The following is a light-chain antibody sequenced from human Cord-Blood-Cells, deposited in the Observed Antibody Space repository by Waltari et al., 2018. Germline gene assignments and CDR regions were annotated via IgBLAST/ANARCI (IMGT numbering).Light chain of an antibody. J-gene: IGLJ3*02. CDR2: DVS. Sequence: QSALTQPASVSGSPGQSITISCTGTSSDVGGYNYVSWYQQHPGKAPKLMIYDVSKRPAGVSTRFSGSMSGNTASLTISGLQAEDEADYYCSSYTSSSTLVFGGGTKLTVL. V-gene: IGLV2-14*01. CDR1: SSDVGGYNY. CDR3: SSYTSSSTLV.